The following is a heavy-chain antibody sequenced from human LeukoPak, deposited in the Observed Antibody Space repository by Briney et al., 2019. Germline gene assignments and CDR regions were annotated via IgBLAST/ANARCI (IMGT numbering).Heavy chain of an antibody. Sequence: GGSLRLSCEASGFTFSSYPIHWVRQAPGKGLDWVTVISRDGTNSYYADSVKGRFTISRDNSQNTLYLQMNSLRGDDTAVYYCARGHWTLGFDSTRWYWIDYWGQGTLVAVSS. D-gene: IGHD6-13*01. CDR1: GFTFSSYP. V-gene: IGHV3-30*14. J-gene: IGHJ4*02. CDR2: ISRDGTNS. CDR3: ARGHWTLGFDSTRWYWIDY.